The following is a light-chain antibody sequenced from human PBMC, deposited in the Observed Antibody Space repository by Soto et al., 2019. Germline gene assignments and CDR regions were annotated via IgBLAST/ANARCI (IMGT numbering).Light chain of an antibody. CDR1: QSILNY. CDR2: GAA. CDR3: QQNYRTPPT. Sequence: DIQMTQSPSSLSASVGDRVTITCRAGQSILNYLSWYQLKPGKAPRLLMYGAASLQSGVPSRFSGSGSGTDLTLTISGLLPEDFATYYCQQNYRTPPTFGGGTKVDIK. J-gene: IGKJ4*01. V-gene: IGKV1-39*01.